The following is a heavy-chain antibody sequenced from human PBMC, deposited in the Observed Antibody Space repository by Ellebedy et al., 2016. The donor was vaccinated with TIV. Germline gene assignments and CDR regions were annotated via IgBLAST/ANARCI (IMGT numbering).Heavy chain of an antibody. V-gene: IGHV4-39*01. CDR3: ASQKTVFGLVIPYYFDS. D-gene: IGHD3/OR15-3a*01. J-gene: IGHJ4*02. CDR1: SGSISSTPYY. Sequence: SETLSLTXSVASGSISSTPYYWGWIRQPPGKGLEGIGSVYYTWNTFYSPSLKSRITISVDTSKNQFSLKLKSMTAADTAVYYCASQKTVFGLVIPYYFDSWGQGTLVTVSS. CDR2: VYYTWNT.